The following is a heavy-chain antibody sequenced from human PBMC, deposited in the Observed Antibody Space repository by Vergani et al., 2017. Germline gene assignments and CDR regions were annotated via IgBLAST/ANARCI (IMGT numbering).Heavy chain of an antibody. J-gene: IGHJ3*02. D-gene: IGHD3-22*01. V-gene: IGHV3-21*01. Sequence: EVQLVESGGGLVKPGGSLRLSCAASGFTFSSYSMNWVRQAPGKGLEWVSSISSSSSYIYYADSVKGRFTISRDNAKNSLYLQMNSLRAEDTAVYYCARDSDYYDSSGYLRRSGDAFDIWGQGTMVTVSS. CDR3: ARDSDYYDSSGYLRRSGDAFDI. CDR1: GFTFSSYS. CDR2: ISSSSSYI.